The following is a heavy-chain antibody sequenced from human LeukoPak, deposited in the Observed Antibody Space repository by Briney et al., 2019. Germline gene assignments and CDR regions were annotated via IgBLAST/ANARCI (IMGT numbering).Heavy chain of an antibody. CDR3: ARRAGAYTHPYDY. V-gene: IGHV3-53*01. Sequence: GGSLRLSCTVSGFTVSSNSMSWVRQAPGKGLEWVSFINSAGNTHYSDSVKGRFTISIDNSKNTLYLQMNSLRAEDTAVYYCARRAGAYTHPYDYWGQGTLVTVSS. CDR2: INSAGNT. CDR1: GFTVSSNS. J-gene: IGHJ4*02. D-gene: IGHD3-16*01.